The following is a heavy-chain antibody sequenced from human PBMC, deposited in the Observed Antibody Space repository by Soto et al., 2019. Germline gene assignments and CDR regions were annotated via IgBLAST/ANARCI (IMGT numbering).Heavy chain of an antibody. D-gene: IGHD6-6*01. V-gene: IGHV3-30*18. CDR1: GFTFSSYS. CDR3: AKADSSSSGMDV. Sequence: PGGSLRLSCAASGFTFSSYSMNWVRQAPGKGLEWVAVISYDGSNKYYADSVKGRFTISRDNSKNTLYLQMNSLRAEDTAVYYCAKADSSSSGMDVWGQGTTVTVSS. CDR2: ISYDGSNK. J-gene: IGHJ6*02.